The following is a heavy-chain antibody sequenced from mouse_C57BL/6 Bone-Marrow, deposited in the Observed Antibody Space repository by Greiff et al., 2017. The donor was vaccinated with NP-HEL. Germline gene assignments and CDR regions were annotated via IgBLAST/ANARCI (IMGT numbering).Heavy chain of an antibody. Sequence: EVKLVESGGGLVKPGGSLKLSCAASGFTFSSYAMSWVRQTPEKRLEWVATISDGGSYTYYPDNVKGRFTISRDNAKNNLYLQMSHLKSEDTAMYYCARTSIYYDYGGPFAYWGQGTLVTVSA. D-gene: IGHD2-4*01. J-gene: IGHJ3*01. CDR1: GFTFSSYA. CDR2: ISDGGSYT. CDR3: ARTSIYYDYGGPFAY. V-gene: IGHV5-4*03.